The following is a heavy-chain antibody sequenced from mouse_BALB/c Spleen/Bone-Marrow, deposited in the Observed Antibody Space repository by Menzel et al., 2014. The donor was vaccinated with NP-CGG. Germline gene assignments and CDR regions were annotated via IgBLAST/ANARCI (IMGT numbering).Heavy chain of an antibody. CDR2: INPSDGRT. CDR1: GNTFTDYV. Sequence: VQLQQSGPELVKPGASVKMSCKASGNTFTDYVISWVKQRPGQGLEWIGEINPSDGRTNYNEKFRSKATLTVDKSSSTAYMQLSSLTSEDSAVYYCARGFDYWGQGTTLTVSS. V-gene: IGHV1S81*02. J-gene: IGHJ2*01. CDR3: ARGFDY.